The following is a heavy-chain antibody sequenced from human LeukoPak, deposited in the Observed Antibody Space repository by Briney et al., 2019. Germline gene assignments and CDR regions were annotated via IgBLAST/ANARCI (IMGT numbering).Heavy chain of an antibody. Sequence: SETLSLTCTVSGGSVSSSSYYWGWIRQPPGKGLEWIGSIYYSGSTYYNPSLESRVTISVDTSKNQFSLKLSSVTAADTAVYYCATSGWYLLPGVYWGQGTLVTVSS. CDR1: GGSVSSSSYY. J-gene: IGHJ4*02. CDR2: IYYSGST. V-gene: IGHV4-39*01. D-gene: IGHD6-19*01. CDR3: ATSGWYLLPGVY.